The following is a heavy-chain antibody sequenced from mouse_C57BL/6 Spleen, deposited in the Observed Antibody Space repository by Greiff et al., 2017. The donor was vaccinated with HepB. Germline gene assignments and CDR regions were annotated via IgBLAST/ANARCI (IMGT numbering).Heavy chain of an antibody. CDR3: AREVTVVAPYAMDY. V-gene: IGHV1-54*01. Sequence: QVQLQQSGAELVRPGTSVKVSCKASGYAFTNYLIEWVKQRPGQGLEWIGVINPGSGGTNDNEKFKGKATLTADKSSSTAYMQLSSLTSEDSAVYFCAREVTVVAPYAMDYWGQGTSVTVSS. J-gene: IGHJ4*01. D-gene: IGHD1-1*01. CDR2: INPGSGGT. CDR1: GYAFTNYL.